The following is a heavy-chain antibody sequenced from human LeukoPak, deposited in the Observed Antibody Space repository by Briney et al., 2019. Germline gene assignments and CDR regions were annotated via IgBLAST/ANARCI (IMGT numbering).Heavy chain of an antibody. CDR2: IYYSGST. D-gene: IGHD3-3*01. CDR3: ARGYDFWSGYSLPGMDY. J-gene: IGHJ4*02. CDR1: GGSISSGDYY. Sequence: SQTLSLTCTVSGGSISSGDYYWSWIRQPPGKGLEWIGYIYYSGSTYYNPSLKSRFTISVDTSKNQFSLKLSSVTAADTAVYYCARGYDFWSGYSLPGMDYWGQGTLVTVSS. V-gene: IGHV4-30-4*08.